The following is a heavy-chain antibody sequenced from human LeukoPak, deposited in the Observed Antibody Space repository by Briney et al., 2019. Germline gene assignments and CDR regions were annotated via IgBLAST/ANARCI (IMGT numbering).Heavy chain of an antibody. J-gene: IGHJ5*02. CDR1: GGSISSSTYY. V-gene: IGHV4-39*01. D-gene: IGHD6-13*01. Sequence: NPSETLSLTCTVSGGSISSSTYYWGWIRQPPGKGLEWIGTIYCSGTTYYNPYLKSRVTISVDTSKNQLSLKLSSVTAADTAVYYCARAGQQQFVRLWFDPWGQGTLVTVCS. CDR3: ARAGQQQFVRLWFDP. CDR2: IYCSGTT.